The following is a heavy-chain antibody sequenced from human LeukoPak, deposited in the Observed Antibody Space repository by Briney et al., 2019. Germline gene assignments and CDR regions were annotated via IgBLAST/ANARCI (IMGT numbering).Heavy chain of an antibody. CDR2: IYYSGST. V-gene: IGHV4-59*01. CDR3: ARDPGDAFDI. D-gene: IGHD3-10*01. Sequence: PSETLSLTCTVSGGSISSYYWSWIRQPPGKGLEWIGYIYYSGSTNYNPSLKSRVTISVDTSKNQFSLKLSSVTAADTAVYYCARDPGDAFDIWGQATMVTVSS. CDR1: GGSISSYY. J-gene: IGHJ3*02.